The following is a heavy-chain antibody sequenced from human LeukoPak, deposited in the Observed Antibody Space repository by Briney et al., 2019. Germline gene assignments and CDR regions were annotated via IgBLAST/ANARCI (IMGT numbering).Heavy chain of an antibody. V-gene: IGHV3-21*01. CDR2: ISSSSSYI. D-gene: IGHD3-22*01. CDR1: GFTFSSYP. Sequence: GGSLRLSCAASGFTFSSYPMTWVRQAPGKGLEWVSSISSSSSYIYYADSVKGRFTISRDNAKNSLYLQMNSLRAGDTAVYYCARDDSPSYYDSSGYYPDYWGQGTLVTVSS. CDR3: ARDDSPSYYDSSGYYPDY. J-gene: IGHJ4*02.